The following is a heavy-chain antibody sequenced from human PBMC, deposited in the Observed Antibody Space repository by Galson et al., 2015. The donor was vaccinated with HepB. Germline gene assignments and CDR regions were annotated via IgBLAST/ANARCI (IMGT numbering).Heavy chain of an antibody. J-gene: IGHJ6*02. Sequence: SCKASGYTFTSYYMHWVRQAPGQGLEWMGIINPSGGSTSYAQKFQGRVTMTRDTSTSTVYMELSSLRSEDTAVYYCARGVGSSNYYYYGMDVWGQGTTVTVSS. D-gene: IGHD6-13*01. CDR1: GYTFTSYY. CDR3: ARGVGSSNYYYYGMDV. CDR2: INPSGGST. V-gene: IGHV1-46*03.